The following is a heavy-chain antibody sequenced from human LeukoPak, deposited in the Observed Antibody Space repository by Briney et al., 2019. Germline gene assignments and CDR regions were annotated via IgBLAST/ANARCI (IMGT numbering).Heavy chain of an antibody. CDR3: ARVQLWPRTFDY. J-gene: IGHJ4*02. CDR2: IYYSGST. V-gene: IGHV4-59*01. D-gene: IGHD5-18*01. CDR1: GGSFSGYY. Sequence: RPLETLSLTCAVYGGSFSGYYWSWIRQPPGKGLEWIGYIYYSGSTNYNPSLKSRVTISVDTSKNQFSLKLSSVTAADTAVYYCARVQLWPRTFDYWGQGTLVTVSS.